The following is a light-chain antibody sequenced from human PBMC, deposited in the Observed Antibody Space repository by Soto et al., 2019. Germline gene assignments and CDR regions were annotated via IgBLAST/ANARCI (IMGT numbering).Light chain of an antibody. J-gene: IGLJ1*01. CDR1: KKENGCFIF. CDR2: DVS. V-gene: IGLV2-14*01. Sequence: QSVLTQPSSLSGSAGQSISISCPGNKKENGCFIFVSWYQQRPGQAPQLLIFDVSNRPSGISDCFSGSKSGTTASLTISGLQAEDEADYYCNSYTSTSPPYGFGTGTKVTVL. CDR3: NSYTSTSPPYG.